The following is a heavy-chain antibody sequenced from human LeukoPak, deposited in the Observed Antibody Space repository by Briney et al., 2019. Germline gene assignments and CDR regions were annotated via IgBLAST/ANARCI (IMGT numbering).Heavy chain of an antibody. CDR2: ISAYNGNT. J-gene: IGHJ4*02. D-gene: IGHD3-10*01. CDR1: GYTFTSYG. Sequence: ASVKVSCKASGYTFTSYGIRWVRQAPGQGLEWMGWISAYNGNTNYAQKLQGRVTMTTDTSTSTAYMELRSLRSDDTAVYYCARDRYYYGSGSYGDYWGQGTLVTVSS. CDR3: ARDRYYYGSGSYGDY. V-gene: IGHV1-18*04.